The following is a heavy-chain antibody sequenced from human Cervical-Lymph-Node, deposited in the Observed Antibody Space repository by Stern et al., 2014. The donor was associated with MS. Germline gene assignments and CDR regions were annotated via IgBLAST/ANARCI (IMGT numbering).Heavy chain of an antibody. CDR2: INPSGGST. V-gene: IGHV1-46*01. CDR1: GYTFTSYY. CDR3: AREVAGHRLGMMDV. J-gene: IGHJ6*02. D-gene: IGHD6-19*01. Sequence: MQLVESGAEVKKPGASVKVSCKASGYTFTSYYMHWGRQSPGQGLEWMGIINPSGGSTSYAQKFQGRVTMTRDTSTSTVYMELSSLISEDTAVYYCAREVAGHRLGMMDVWGQGTTVTVSS.